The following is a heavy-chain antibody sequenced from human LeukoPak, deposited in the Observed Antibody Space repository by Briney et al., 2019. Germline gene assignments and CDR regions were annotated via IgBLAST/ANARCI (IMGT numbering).Heavy chain of an antibody. Sequence: SQTLSLTCSVSDGSINSGGFYWTWIRQTPGKGLEWIGYIYYSGSTNYNPSLKSRVTISVDKSRNQFSLKLSSVTAADTAVYYCARDSSVGGGSGTNWFDPWGQGTLVTVSS. CDR1: DGSINSGGFY. CDR3: ARDSSVGGGSGTNWFDP. CDR2: IYYSGST. V-gene: IGHV4-61*08. D-gene: IGHD3-10*01. J-gene: IGHJ5*02.